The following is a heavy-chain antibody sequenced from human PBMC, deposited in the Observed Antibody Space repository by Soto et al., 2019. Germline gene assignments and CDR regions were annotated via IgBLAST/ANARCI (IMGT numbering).Heavy chain of an antibody. CDR3: ARDSERGYGMDV. CDR2: ISRNSRVI. Sequence: GGSLRLSCSASGFIFSNYNMDWVRQAPWKGLEWISYISRNSRVIYYTDSVRGRFTISRDNAKNSLFLQMNSLRDEDTAVYYCARDSERGYGMDVWGQGTTVTVSS. J-gene: IGHJ6*02. V-gene: IGHV3-48*02. D-gene: IGHD1-26*01. CDR1: GFIFSNYN.